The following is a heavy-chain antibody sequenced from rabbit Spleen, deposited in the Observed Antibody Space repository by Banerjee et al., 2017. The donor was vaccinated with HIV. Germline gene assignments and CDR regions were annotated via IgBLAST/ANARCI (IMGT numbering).Heavy chain of an antibody. Sequence: QEQLVESGGGLVQPEGSLTLTCTVSGFDFSINYVMRWVRQAPGKGLEWIASIYPTNGVSYYANWAKGRFTISKTSSTTVTLQMTSLTAADTATYFCARDMGVAAGYYFNLWGPGTLVTVS. CDR2: IYPTNGVS. V-gene: IGHV1S45*01. D-gene: IGHD4-1*01. CDR1: GFDFSINYV. J-gene: IGHJ4*01. CDR3: ARDMGVAAGYYFNL.